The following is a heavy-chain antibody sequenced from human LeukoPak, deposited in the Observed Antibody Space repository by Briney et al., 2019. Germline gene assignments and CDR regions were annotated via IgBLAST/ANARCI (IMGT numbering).Heavy chain of an antibody. CDR2: ISSSGSTT. D-gene: IGHD4-17*01. V-gene: IGHV3-48*03. Sequence: GSLRLSCAASGFTFSSYEMNWVRQAPGKGLEWVSYISSSGSTTYYADSVKGRFTISRDNAKNSLHLQMNSLRAEDTALYYCARDRGTTTVRSFDIWGQGTMVTVSS. CDR3: ARDRGTTTVRSFDI. CDR1: GFTFSSYE. J-gene: IGHJ3*02.